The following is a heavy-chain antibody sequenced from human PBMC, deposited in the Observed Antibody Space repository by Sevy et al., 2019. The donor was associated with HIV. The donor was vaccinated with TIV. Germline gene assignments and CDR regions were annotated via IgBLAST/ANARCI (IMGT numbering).Heavy chain of an antibody. J-gene: IGHJ6*02. V-gene: IGHV3-33*01. CDR3: ARAGDIVVVAAHYGMDV. Sequence: GESLKISCAASGFTFSDYGMHWVRRAPGKGLEWVAVIWYDGSNENYGDSVKGRFSISRDNSKNRLYLQMNSLRVDDTAVYYCARAGDIVVVAAHYGMDVWGQGTTVTVSS. CDR1: GFTFSDYG. D-gene: IGHD2-15*01. CDR2: IWYDGSNE.